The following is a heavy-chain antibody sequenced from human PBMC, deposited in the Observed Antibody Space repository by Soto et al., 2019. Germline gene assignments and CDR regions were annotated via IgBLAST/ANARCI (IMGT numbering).Heavy chain of an antibody. V-gene: IGHV3-30-3*01. J-gene: IGHJ6*02. Sequence: QVQLVESGGGVVQPGRSLRLSCAASGFTFSSYAMHWVRQAPGKGLEWVAVISYDGSNKYYADSVKGRFTISRDNSKNTQYLQMNSLRAEDTAVYYCARDTLDSDYYYYGMDVWGQGTTVTVSS. CDR1: GFTFSSYA. D-gene: IGHD2-15*01. CDR2: ISYDGSNK. CDR3: ARDTLDSDYYYYGMDV.